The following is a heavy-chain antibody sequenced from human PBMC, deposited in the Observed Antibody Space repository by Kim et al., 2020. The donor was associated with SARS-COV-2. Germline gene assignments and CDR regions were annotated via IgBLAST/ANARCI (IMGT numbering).Heavy chain of an antibody. V-gene: IGHV4-34*01. CDR1: GGSFSGYY. J-gene: IGHJ4*02. CDR2: INHSGST. D-gene: IGHD5-18*01. CDR3: ARGLWAGLDY. Sequence: SETLSLTCAVYGGSFSGYYWSWIRQPPGKGLEWIGEINHSGSTNYNPSLKSRVTISVDTSKNQFSLKLSSVTAADTAVYYCARGLWAGLDYWGQGTLVTVSS.